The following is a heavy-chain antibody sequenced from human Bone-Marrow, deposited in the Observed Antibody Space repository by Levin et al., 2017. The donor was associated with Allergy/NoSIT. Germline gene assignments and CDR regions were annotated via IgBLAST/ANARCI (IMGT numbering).Heavy chain of an antibody. CDR3: ARWWDLMRRFDS. V-gene: IGHV4-39*01. CDR1: GDSIIDRSYY. CDR2: IYYNGSA. D-gene: IGHD1-26*01. Sequence: SETLSLTCTVSGDSIIDRSYYWGWIRQPPGKGLEWVGTIYYNGSAYSNPSLQSRVTLTVDTSKNQFSLRLPSVTATDTAVYYCARWWDLMRRFDSWGQGRLVTVSS. J-gene: IGHJ5*01.